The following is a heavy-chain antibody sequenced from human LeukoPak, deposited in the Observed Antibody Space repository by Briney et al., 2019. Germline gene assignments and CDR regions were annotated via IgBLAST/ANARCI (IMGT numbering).Heavy chain of an antibody. J-gene: IGHJ4*02. CDR1: GGSISSYY. V-gene: IGHV4-59*12. Sequence: PSETLSLTCTVSGGSISSYYWSWIRQPPGKGLEWLVYIYYSGSTNYNPSLKSRVTISVDTSKNQFSLKLSSVTAADTAVYYCARIFGVVTYYFDYWGQGTLVTVSS. CDR3: ARIFGVVTYYFDY. CDR2: IYYSGST. D-gene: IGHD3-3*01.